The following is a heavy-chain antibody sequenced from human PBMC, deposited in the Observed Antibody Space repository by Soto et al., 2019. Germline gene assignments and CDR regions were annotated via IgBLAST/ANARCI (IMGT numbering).Heavy chain of an antibody. J-gene: IGHJ5*02. V-gene: IGHV3-30*03. CDR2: ISFDGTAK. CDR1: GFTFNRYG. Sequence: LRLSCVASGFTFNRYGMHWVRQAPGKGLEWVAEISFDGTAKYYAESVKGRFTVSRDNGNNTLHLEMNSLGAKDTAVYFCATGRSTRFDPWGQGTLVTVS. D-gene: IGHD1-1*01. CDR3: ATGRSTRFDP.